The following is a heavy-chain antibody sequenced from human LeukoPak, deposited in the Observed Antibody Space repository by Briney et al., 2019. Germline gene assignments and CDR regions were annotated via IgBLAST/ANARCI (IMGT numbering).Heavy chain of an antibody. D-gene: IGHD5-24*01. Sequence: GGSLRLSCAASGFTFTNYGMTWVRQAPGKGLEWVSYISFTSTTVYYADSVKGRFTVSRDNVRSSLYLQMDNLRDEDTAIFYCARVGDGHSVNYLDSWGQGTLVTVSS. J-gene: IGHJ4*02. CDR2: ISFTSTTV. CDR3: ARVGDGHSVNYLDS. CDR1: GFTFTNYG. V-gene: IGHV3-48*02.